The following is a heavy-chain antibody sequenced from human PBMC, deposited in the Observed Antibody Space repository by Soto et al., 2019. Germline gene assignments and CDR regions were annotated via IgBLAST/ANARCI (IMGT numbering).Heavy chain of an antibody. Sequence: QVQLQESGPGLVKPSQTLSLTCTISGGSITSGGYYWSWIRQHPGKGLEWLGYIYGSGSTFYNPSLKSRITLSVDTSKSQFSLKLSSVTVADTAVYFRARKQAGYSYGIDYWGQGTLVTVSS. CDR3: ARKQAGYSYGIDY. CDR2: IYGSGST. J-gene: IGHJ4*02. D-gene: IGHD3-10*01. CDR1: GGSITSGGYY. V-gene: IGHV4-31*03.